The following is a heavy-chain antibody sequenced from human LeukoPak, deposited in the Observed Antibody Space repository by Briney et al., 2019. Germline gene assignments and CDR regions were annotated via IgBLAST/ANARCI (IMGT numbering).Heavy chain of an antibody. CDR1: GFSLSTSGVG. CDR2: IYWDDDK. CDR3: AHRGGYCSSTSCYAYFDY. D-gene: IGHD2-2*01. Sequence: SGPTLVKPTQTLTLTCTFSGFSLSTSGVGVGWIRQPPGKALEWLALIYWDDDKRYSPSLKGRLTITKDTSKNQVVLTMTNMDPVDTATYYCAHRGGYCSSTSCYAYFDYWGQGTLVTVSS. J-gene: IGHJ4*02. V-gene: IGHV2-5*02.